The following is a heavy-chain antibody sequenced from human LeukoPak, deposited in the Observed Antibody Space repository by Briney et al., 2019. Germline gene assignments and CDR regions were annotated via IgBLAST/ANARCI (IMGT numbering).Heavy chain of an antibody. J-gene: IGHJ5*02. CDR3: ARRLYSSGWYWFDP. CDR2: IYPGDSDT. CDR1: GYNFSNNW. V-gene: IGHV5-51*01. D-gene: IGHD6-19*01. Sequence: GESLKISCKGSGYNFSNNWIGWVRQMPGKGLEWMGIIYPGDSDTRYSPSFQGQVTISADKSISAAYLQWNSLKASDTAMYCARRLYSSGWYWFDPWGQGTLVTVSS.